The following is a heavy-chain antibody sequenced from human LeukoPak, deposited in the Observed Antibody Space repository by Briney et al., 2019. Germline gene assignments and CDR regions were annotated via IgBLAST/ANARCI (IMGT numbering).Heavy chain of an antibody. CDR2: MNPNSGNT. CDR1: GYTFTSYD. Sequence: ASVKVSCKASGYTFTSYDINWVRQATGQGLEWVGWMNPNSGNTGYAQKFQGRVTMTRNTSISTAYMELSSLRSEDTAVYYCARDPVGATWFDPWGQGTLVTVSS. D-gene: IGHD1-26*01. V-gene: IGHV1-8*01. J-gene: IGHJ5*02. CDR3: ARDPVGATWFDP.